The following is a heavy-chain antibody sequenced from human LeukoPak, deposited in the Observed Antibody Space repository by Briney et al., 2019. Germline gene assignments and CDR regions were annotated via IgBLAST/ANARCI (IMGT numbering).Heavy chain of an antibody. Sequence: ASVKVSCKASGYPFTSYNVNWVRQATGQGLEWMGWMNTNSGNTGYSQYFQGRVTMTRDTSISTAYMELSSLMSEDTAVYYCARGLPKAVFGMVIEDWGQGTLVTVSS. CDR3: ARGLPKAVFGMVIED. CDR1: GYPFTSYN. J-gene: IGHJ1*01. CDR2: MNTNSGNT. D-gene: IGHD3-3*01. V-gene: IGHV1-8*01.